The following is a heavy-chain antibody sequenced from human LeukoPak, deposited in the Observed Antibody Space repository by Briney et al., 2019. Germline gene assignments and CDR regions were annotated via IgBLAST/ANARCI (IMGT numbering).Heavy chain of an antibody. Sequence: SETLSLTCTVSGGSISSYYWSWIRQPPGQGLEWIGYIYYSGSTNYNPPLKSRVTISVDTSKNQFSLKLSSVTAADTAVYYCARVGLVSLSAEYFQHWGQGTLVTVPS. V-gene: IGHV4-59*01. D-gene: IGHD3/OR15-3a*01. CDR1: GGSISSYY. CDR3: ARVGLVSLSAEYFQH. CDR2: IYYSGST. J-gene: IGHJ1*01.